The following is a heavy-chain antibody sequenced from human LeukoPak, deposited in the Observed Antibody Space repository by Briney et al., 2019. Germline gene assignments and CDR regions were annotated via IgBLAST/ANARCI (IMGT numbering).Heavy chain of an antibody. CDR1: GGSISSSNW. CDR3: ARGGHREPSGYDYYYYYYMDV. CDR2: INHSGST. D-gene: IGHD5-12*01. V-gene: IGHV4-4*02. Sequence: SGTLSLTCAVSGGSISSSNWWSWVRQPPGKGLEWIGEINHSGSTNYNPSLKSRVTISVDTSKNQFSLKLSSVTAADTAVYYCARGGHREPSGYDYYYYYYMDVWGKGTTVTISS. J-gene: IGHJ6*03.